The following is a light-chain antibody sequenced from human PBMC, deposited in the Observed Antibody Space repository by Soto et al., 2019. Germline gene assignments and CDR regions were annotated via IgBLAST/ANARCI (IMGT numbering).Light chain of an antibody. V-gene: IGKV3-20*01. J-gene: IGKJ1*01. CDR2: GAS. CDR3: QQFGSSPPWT. Sequence: EIVLTQSPGTLSLSPGDRATLSCRASQSLSSNYLAWYQHYPGQAPRLLIFGASSRATGIPDRFSGSGSGTDFPLTISRLEPEDFAVYFCQQFGSSPPWTFGQGTKVEIK. CDR1: QSLSSNY.